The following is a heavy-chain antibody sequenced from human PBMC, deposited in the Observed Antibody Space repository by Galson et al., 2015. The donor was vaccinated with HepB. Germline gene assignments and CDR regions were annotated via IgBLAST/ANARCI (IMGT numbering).Heavy chain of an antibody. Sequence: SLRLSCAVSGFSVSSNYMTWVRQAPGKGLECVAHIYSGGNTYYADSVKGRFTVSRDNSKNTLCLQMSSLRAEDAAVYYCARGLVSSGYYGDYWGQGTLVTVSS. CDR2: IYSGGNT. D-gene: IGHD3-22*01. J-gene: IGHJ4*02. CDR3: ARGLVSSGYYGDY. CDR1: GFSVSSNY. V-gene: IGHV3-53*01.